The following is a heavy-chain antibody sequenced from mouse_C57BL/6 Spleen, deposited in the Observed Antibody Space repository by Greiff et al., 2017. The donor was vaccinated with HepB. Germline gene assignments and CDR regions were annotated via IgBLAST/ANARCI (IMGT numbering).Heavy chain of an antibody. Sequence: QVQLQQSGAELVRPGASVTLSCKASGYTFTDYEMHWVKQTPVHGLEWIGAIDPETSGTAYNQKFKGKAILTADKSSSTAYMELRSLTSEDSAVYYCTIDGYYSFAYWGQGTLVTVSA. V-gene: IGHV1-15*01. CDR3: TIDGYYSFAY. CDR1: GYTFTDYE. D-gene: IGHD2-3*01. CDR2: IDPETSGT. J-gene: IGHJ3*01.